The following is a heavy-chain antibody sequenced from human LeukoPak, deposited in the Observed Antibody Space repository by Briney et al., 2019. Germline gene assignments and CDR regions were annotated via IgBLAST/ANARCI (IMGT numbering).Heavy chain of an antibody. CDR2: TSGSGGST. D-gene: IGHD3-10*02. J-gene: IGHJ4*02. CDR3: AKPLGVTMLGFDY. Sequence: PGGSLRLSCAASGFTFSSYAMSWVRQAPGKGLEWVSTTSGSGGSTYYADSVKGRFTISRDNSNNTLYLQLDSLKAEDTAVYYCAKPLGVTMLGFDYWGQGTLVTVSS. CDR1: GFTFSSYA. V-gene: IGHV3-23*01.